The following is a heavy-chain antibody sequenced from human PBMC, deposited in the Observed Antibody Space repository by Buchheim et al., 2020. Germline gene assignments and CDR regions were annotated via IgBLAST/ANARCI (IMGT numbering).Heavy chain of an antibody. Sequence: QVQLQQWGAGLLKPSETLSLTCAVYGGSFSGYYWSWIRQPPGKGLEWIGEINHSGSTNYNPSLKSRVTISVDKSKNQFSLKLSSVTAADTAVYYCARIHSGTATVTYYFDYWGQGTL. CDR3: ARIHSGTATVTYYFDY. V-gene: IGHV4-34*01. J-gene: IGHJ4*02. D-gene: IGHD2-15*01. CDR1: GGSFSGYY. CDR2: INHSGST.